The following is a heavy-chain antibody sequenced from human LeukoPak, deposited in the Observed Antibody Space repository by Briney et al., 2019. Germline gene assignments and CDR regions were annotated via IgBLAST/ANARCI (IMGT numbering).Heavy chain of an antibody. Sequence: ASVKVSCKVSGYTLTELSMHWVRQAPGKGFEWMGRFDPEKGETIYAQKLQGRVTMTTDTSTSTAYMELRSLGSDDTAVYYCARGPLGSGYSYGPHFDYWGQGTLVTVSS. CDR3: ARGPLGSGYSYGPHFDY. CDR1: GYTLTELS. V-gene: IGHV1-24*01. CDR2: FDPEKGET. J-gene: IGHJ4*02. D-gene: IGHD5-18*01.